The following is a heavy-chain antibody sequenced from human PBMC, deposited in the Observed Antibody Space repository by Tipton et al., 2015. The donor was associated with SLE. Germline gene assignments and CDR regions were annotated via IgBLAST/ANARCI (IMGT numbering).Heavy chain of an antibody. V-gene: IGHV4-4*02. CDR1: GGSISSNNW. J-gene: IGHJ4*02. CDR3: ARGGNWNSHFDY. CDR2: IYHSGST. Sequence: TLSLTCGVSGGSISSNNWWSWVRQPPEKGLEWIGEIYHSGSTNYNPSLKSRVTISIDKSENQFSLKLSSVTAADTAIYYCARGGNWNSHFDYWGQGTLVTVSS. D-gene: IGHD1-7*01.